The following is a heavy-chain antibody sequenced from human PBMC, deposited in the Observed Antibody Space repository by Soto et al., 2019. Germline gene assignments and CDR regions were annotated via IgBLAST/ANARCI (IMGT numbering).Heavy chain of an antibody. CDR2: IYYSGST. J-gene: IGHJ6*03. Sequence: SETLSLTCTVSGGSISSYYWSWIRQPPGKGLEWIGYIYYSGSTNYNPSLKSRVTISVDTSKNQFSLKLSSVTAADTAVYYCAGNYDFWSGYITDYSMDVRGKGTTVTVSS. CDR1: GGSISSYY. D-gene: IGHD3-3*01. CDR3: AGNYDFWSGYITDYSMDV. V-gene: IGHV4-59*01.